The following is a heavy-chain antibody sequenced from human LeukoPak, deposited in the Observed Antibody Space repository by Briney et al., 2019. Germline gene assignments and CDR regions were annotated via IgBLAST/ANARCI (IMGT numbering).Heavy chain of an antibody. Sequence: SETLSLTCAVSGGSISSGGYSWSWIRQPPGKGLEWIGYIYHSGSTYYNPSLKSRVTISVDRSKNQLSLKLSSVTAADTAVYYCARARSRFGELFAWFDPWGQGTLVTVSS. CDR2: IYHSGST. V-gene: IGHV4-30-2*01. CDR1: GGSISSGGYS. CDR3: ARARSRFGELFAWFDP. D-gene: IGHD3-10*01. J-gene: IGHJ5*02.